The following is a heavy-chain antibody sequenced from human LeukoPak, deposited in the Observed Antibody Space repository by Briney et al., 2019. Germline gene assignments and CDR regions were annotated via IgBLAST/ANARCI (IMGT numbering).Heavy chain of an antibody. CDR3: ARSEGSSWYDY. V-gene: IGHV3-30-3*01. J-gene: IGHJ4*02. Sequence: GGSLRLSCAASGFTFSSCAMHWVRQAPGKGLEWVAVISYDGSNKYYADSVKGRFTISRDNSKNTLYLQMNSLRAEDTAVYYCARSEGSSWYDYWGQGTLVTVSS. CDR2: ISYDGSNK. CDR1: GFTFSSCA. D-gene: IGHD6-13*01.